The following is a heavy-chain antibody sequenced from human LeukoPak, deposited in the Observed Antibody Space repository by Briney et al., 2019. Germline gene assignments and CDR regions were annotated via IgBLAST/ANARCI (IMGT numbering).Heavy chain of an antibody. V-gene: IGHV3-48*01. CDR1: GFTFSSYS. D-gene: IGHD3-3*01. CDR2: ISSSSSTI. CDR3: ARDSTFQAYYDLWSGWGYYYYMDV. Sequence: PGGSLRLSCAASGFTFSSYSMNWVRQAPGKGLEWVSYISSSSSTIYYADSVKGRFTISRDNAKNSLYLQMNSLRAENTAVYYCARDSTFQAYYDLWSGWGYYYYMDVWGKGTTVTVSS. J-gene: IGHJ6*03.